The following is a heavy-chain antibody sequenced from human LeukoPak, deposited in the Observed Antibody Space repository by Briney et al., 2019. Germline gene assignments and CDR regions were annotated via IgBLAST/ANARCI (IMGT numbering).Heavy chain of an antibody. V-gene: IGHV4-61*02. D-gene: IGHD3-9*01. CDR3: ARSLTGYAPISFDI. J-gene: IGHJ3*02. Sequence: SETLSLTCTVSGGSISSSSYYWGWIRQPPGKGLEWIGRIYTSGSTNYNPSLKSRVTISVDTSKNQFSLKLSSVTAADTAVYYCARSLTGYAPISFDIWGQGTMVTVSS. CDR2: IYTSGST. CDR1: GGSISSSSYY.